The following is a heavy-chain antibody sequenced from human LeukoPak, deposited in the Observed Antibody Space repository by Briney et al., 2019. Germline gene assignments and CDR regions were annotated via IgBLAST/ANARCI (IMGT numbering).Heavy chain of an antibody. D-gene: IGHD2-15*01. V-gene: IGHV4-59*08. CDR3: ARGPVVVVAATAYYYYMDV. Sequence: PSETLSLTCTVSGGSLSSCNWSWIRQPPGKGREWIGYIYYSGSTNYNPSLKSRVTISVDTSKNQFSLKLSSVTAADTAVYYCARGPVVVVAATAYYYYMDVWGKGTTVTISS. J-gene: IGHJ6*03. CDR2: IYYSGST. CDR1: GGSLSSCN.